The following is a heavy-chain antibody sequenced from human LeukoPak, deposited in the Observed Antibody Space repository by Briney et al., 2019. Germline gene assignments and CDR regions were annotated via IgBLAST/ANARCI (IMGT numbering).Heavy chain of an antibody. D-gene: IGHD6-19*01. J-gene: IGHJ6*02. V-gene: IGHV1-69*13. CDR3: ARDRSPVAVYGMDV. Sequence: SVMVSCKASGGTFSSYAISWVRQAPGQGLEWMGGIIPIFGTANYAQKFQGRVTITADESTSTAYMELSSLRSEDTAVYYCARDRSPVAVYGMDVWGQGTTVTVSS. CDR2: IIPIFGTA. CDR1: GGTFSSYA.